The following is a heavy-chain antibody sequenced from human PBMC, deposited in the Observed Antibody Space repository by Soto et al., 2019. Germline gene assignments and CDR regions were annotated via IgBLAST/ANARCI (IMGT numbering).Heavy chain of an antibody. Sequence: EVQLLESGGGLVQPGGSLRLSCAASGFTFSSYAMSWVRQAPGKGLEWVSAISGSGGSTYYADSVKGRFTISRDNSKNTVYLLMTSLRAEDTYLYYCVKERSHYGDWGFDAFDIWGQGKMVTVS. D-gene: IGHD4-17*01. V-gene: IGHV3-23*01. CDR3: VKERSHYGDWGFDAFDI. J-gene: IGHJ3*02. CDR1: GFTFSSYA. CDR2: ISGSGGST.